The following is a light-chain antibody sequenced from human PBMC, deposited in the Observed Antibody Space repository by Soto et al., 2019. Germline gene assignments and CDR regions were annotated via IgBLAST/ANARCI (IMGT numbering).Light chain of an antibody. V-gene: IGKV1-12*01. CDR2: AAS. J-gene: IGKJ4*01. CDR1: QGIRTW. Sequence: DIQVSQSTSSVSASVGDRAASRCLASQGIRTWLAWYQQKPGKAPKVLIYAASSLQSGVPSRFSGSGSGTDFTLTISSLQPEDSATYCCQVSNSFPLTSGGGTKVDIK. CDR3: QVSNSFPLT.